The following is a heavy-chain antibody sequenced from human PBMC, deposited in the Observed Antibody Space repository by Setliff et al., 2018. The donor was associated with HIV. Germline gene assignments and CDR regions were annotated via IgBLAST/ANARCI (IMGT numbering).Heavy chain of an antibody. Sequence: SETLSLTCAVYGGSFRGYHWSWIRQPPEKGLEWIGEINHTGSTNYNPSLKGRITISVDTSKNQFSLKLSSVTAADTAVYYCTRGAGYYDFWSGYYVYNYLDPWGQGTLVTVSS. CDR1: GGSFRGYH. J-gene: IGHJ5*02. V-gene: IGHV4-34*01. CDR3: TRGAGYYDFWSGYYVYNYLDP. CDR2: INHTGST. D-gene: IGHD3-3*01.